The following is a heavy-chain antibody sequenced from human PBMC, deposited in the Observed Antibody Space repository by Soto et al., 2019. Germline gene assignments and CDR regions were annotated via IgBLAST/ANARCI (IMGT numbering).Heavy chain of an antibody. J-gene: IGHJ6*02. D-gene: IGHD3-10*01. CDR3: ARDGGLAEDGMDV. V-gene: IGHV3-53*02. CDR1: GFIVSGNY. Sequence: EVRLVETGGDLIQPGGSLRLSCAASGFIVSGNYMSCVRQAPGKGLEWVSVIYSGGSTYYADSVKGRFTISRDNSKNTLYLQMNRLRADDTAVYYCARDGGLAEDGMDVWGQGTTVTVSS. CDR2: IYSGGST.